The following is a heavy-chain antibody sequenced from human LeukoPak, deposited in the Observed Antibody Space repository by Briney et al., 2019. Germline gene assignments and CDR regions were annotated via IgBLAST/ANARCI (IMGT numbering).Heavy chain of an antibody. J-gene: IGHJ3*02. Sequence: GRSLRLSCAASGLTFSSYGMHWVRQAPGKGLEWVSSIATSSDYIYYAGSLKGRFTISRDNAKNSLYLHMNSLRPDDTAVYYCARGRSITILRGVAISDGFDIWGQGTKVTVS. CDR3: ARGRSITILRGVAISDGFDI. CDR2: IATSSDYI. V-gene: IGHV3-21*06. D-gene: IGHD3-10*01. CDR1: GLTFSSYG.